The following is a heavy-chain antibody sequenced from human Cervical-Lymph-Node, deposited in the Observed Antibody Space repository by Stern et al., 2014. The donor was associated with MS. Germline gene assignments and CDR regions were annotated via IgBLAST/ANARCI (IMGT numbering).Heavy chain of an antibody. D-gene: IGHD4-23*01. V-gene: IGHV3-21*01. CDR2: ISSGGSL. J-gene: IGHJ4*02. CDR1: GFTFSSYS. CDR3: ARGRGGNYRYYFDY. Sequence: EVQLEESGGGLVKPGGSLRLSCAASGFTFSSYSMNWVRQAPGKGLEWVASISSGGSLYYADSLKGRFTISRDNAKNSLYLQMNSLRAEDTAVYYCARGRGGNYRYYFDYWGQGTLVTVSS.